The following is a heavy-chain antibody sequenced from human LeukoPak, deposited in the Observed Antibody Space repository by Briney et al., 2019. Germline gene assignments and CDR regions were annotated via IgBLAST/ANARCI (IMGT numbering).Heavy chain of an antibody. D-gene: IGHD2-2*01. CDR2: MFYSGNT. CDR1: GGSISSYY. Sequence: SETLSLTCTVSGGSISSYYWSWIRQPAGKGLEWIGRMFYSGNTDYNPSLKSRLTMSIDTSKNQFSLKLSSVTAADTAVYFCARDQEHCSGTSCYPYWYDSWGQGTLVTVSS. J-gene: IGHJ5*01. V-gene: IGHV4-4*07. CDR3: ARDQEHCSGTSCYPYWYDS.